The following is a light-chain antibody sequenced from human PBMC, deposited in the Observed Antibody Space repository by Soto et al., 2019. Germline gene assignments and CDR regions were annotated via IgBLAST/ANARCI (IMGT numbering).Light chain of an antibody. CDR3: MQALQTPLT. J-gene: IGKJ4*01. V-gene: IGKV2-28*01. Sequence: DVVMTQSPLSLPVTPGEPASISCRSSQSLLHRDGYNYLDWFLQRPGQSPQVLIYLGSNRAPGVTDRFSGSGSGTDFTLKISRVEAEDVGVYYCMQALQTPLTFGGGTKVEIK. CDR1: QSLLHRDGYNY. CDR2: LGS.